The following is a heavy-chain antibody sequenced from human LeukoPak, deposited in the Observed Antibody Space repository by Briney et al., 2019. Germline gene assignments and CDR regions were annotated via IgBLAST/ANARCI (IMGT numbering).Heavy chain of an antibody. CDR3: ANVKGGGVLMAYAPADYYYYMDV. J-gene: IGHJ6*03. D-gene: IGHD2-8*01. CDR1: GFTFSSYA. V-gene: IGHV3-23*01. CDR2: ISGSGGST. Sequence: GGSLRLSCAASGFTFSSYAMSWVRQAPGKGLEWVSAISGSGGSTYYADSVKGRFTISRDNSKNTLYLQMNSLRAEDTAVYYCANVKGGGVLMAYAPADYYYYMDVWGKGTTVTVSS.